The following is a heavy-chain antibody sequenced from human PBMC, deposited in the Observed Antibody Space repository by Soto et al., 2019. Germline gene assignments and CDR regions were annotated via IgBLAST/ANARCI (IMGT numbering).Heavy chain of an antibody. CDR2: LYWDEYK. CDR1: GFSITTSGVG. CDR3: AHSSGRSGDY. V-gene: IGHV2-5*02. D-gene: IGHD3-10*01. Sequence: QITLKESGPTLVKPTQTLTLTCTFSGFSITTSGVGVGWIRQRPVKALEWLALLYWDEYKRYSPSLKSRLTITMDASNNPVVLTMTNMDAVDTGTYVRAHSSGRSGDYWGQGTLVTVSS. J-gene: IGHJ4*02.